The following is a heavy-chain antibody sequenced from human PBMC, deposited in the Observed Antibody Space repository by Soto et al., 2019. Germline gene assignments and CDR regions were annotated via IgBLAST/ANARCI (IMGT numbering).Heavy chain of an antibody. CDR2: ISYAGSNK. J-gene: IGHJ3*02. CDR3: ARDSLPTYYSSGLDAFDI. D-gene: IGHD3-22*01. V-gene: IGHV3-30-3*01. Sequence: QVQLVESGGGGVQPGRSLRLSCAASGFTFSSYAMHWVRQAPGKGRYWVAVISYAGSNKYDADSVKGRFTISRDNSKNTLYLQMNSLRAEDTAVYYCARDSLPTYYSSGLDAFDIWGQGTMVTVSS. CDR1: GFTFSSYA.